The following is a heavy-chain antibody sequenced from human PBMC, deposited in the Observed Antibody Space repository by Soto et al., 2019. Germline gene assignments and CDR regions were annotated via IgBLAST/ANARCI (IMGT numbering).Heavy chain of an antibody. CDR2: INAGNGNT. CDR3: ARGRFLEWKVYWYFDL. V-gene: IGHV1-3*01. J-gene: IGHJ2*01. CDR1: GYTFTSYA. Sequence: ASVKVSFKASGYTFTSYAMHWVRQAPGQRLEWMGWINAGNGNTKYSQKFQGRVTITRDTSASTAYMELSSLRSEDTAVYYCARGRFLEWKVYWYFDLWGRGTLVTVSS. D-gene: IGHD3-3*01.